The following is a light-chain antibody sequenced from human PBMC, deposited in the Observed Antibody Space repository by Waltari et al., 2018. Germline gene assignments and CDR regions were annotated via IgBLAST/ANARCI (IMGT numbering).Light chain of an antibody. CDR3: QQGYRTPLT. CDR1: PSVSNY. Sequence: DIQMTQSPSSLSASVGDRGTSTCRASPSVSNYLNGHQQRPGKAPKLLIYASSTLQSGVPSRFGGSGSGTDFTLTISSLQPEDFATYYCQQGYRTPLTFGGGTKVDIK. J-gene: IGKJ4*01. CDR2: ASS. V-gene: IGKV1-39*01.